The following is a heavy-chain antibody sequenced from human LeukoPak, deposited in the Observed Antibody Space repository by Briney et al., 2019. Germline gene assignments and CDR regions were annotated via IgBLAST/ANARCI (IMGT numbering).Heavy chain of an antibody. CDR2: INHSGST. CDR1: GYSISSGYY. D-gene: IGHD6-19*01. CDR3: ASRRQWLVRFDY. J-gene: IGHJ4*02. V-gene: IGHV4-38-2*01. Sequence: PSETLSLTCAVSGYSISSGYYWGWIRQPPGKGLEWIGEINHSGSTNYNPSLKSRVTISVDTSKNQFSLKLSSVTAADTAVYYCASRRQWLVRFDYWGQGTLVTVSS.